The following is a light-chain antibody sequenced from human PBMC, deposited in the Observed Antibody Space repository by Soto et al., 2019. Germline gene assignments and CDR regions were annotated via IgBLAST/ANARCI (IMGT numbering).Light chain of an antibody. V-gene: IGKV3-20*01. J-gene: IGKJ5*01. CDR1: QSLTSSF. Sequence: EVVMRQSPATLSVSPGERATLSCRASQSLTSSFLAWYQQKPGQAPRLLIYGASSRASGIPDRFSGGGSGTDFTLTINRLEPEDSAVYYCQQYASSPLITFGQGTRLETK. CDR3: QQYASSPLIT. CDR2: GAS.